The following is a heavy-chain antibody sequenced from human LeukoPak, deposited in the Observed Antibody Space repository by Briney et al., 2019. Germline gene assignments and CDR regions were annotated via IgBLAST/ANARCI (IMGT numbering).Heavy chain of an antibody. Sequence: GRSLRLSCAASGFTFSSYWMSWVRQVPGKGLEWVANIKQDGSEKHYVDSVKGRFTISRDNAKNSVYLQMNSLRAEDTAAYYCARGYDTGFWGQGTLVTVSS. CDR3: ARGYDTGF. CDR1: GFTFSSYW. V-gene: IGHV3-7*04. CDR2: IKQDGSEK. J-gene: IGHJ4*02. D-gene: IGHD3-22*01.